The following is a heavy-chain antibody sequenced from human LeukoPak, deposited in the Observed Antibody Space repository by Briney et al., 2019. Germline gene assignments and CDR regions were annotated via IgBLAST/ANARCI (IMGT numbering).Heavy chain of an antibody. V-gene: IGHV3-49*03. CDR3: ARVTLWF. CDR1: GFTFGEYA. D-gene: IGHD3-10*01. Sequence: GGSLRLSCTASGFTFGEYAMSWFRQAPGKGLEWVGFIRSKTYGGTTEYAASVKGRFTISRDDSKSVAYLQMNSLKTEDTAVYYCARVTLWFWGQGTLVTVSS. J-gene: IGHJ4*02. CDR2: IRSKTYGGTT.